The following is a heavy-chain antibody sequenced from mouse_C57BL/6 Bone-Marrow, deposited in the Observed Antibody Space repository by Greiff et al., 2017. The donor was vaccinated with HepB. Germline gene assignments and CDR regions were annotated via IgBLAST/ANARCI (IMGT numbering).Heavy chain of an antibody. CDR1: GYTFTSYW. J-gene: IGHJ3*01. CDR2: IDPSDSYT. CDR3: ALGVWFAY. V-gene: IGHV1-69*01. Sequence: VKLQESGAELVMPGASVKLSCKASGYTFTSYWMHWVKQRPGQGLEWIGEIDPSDSYTNYNQKFKGKSTLTVDKSSSTAYMQLSSLTSEDSAVYYCALGVWFAYWGQGTLVTVSA. D-gene: IGHD4-1*01.